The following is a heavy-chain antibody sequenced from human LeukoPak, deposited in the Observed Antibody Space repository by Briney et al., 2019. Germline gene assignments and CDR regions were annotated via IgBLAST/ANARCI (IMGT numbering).Heavy chain of an antibody. V-gene: IGHV4-34*01. CDR2: INHSGST. CDR3: ARHSAAGTY. CDR1: GGSISSYY. Sequence: SETLSLTCTVSGGSISSYYWSWIRQPPGKGLEWIGEINHSGSTNYNPSLKSRVTMSVDTSKNQFSLRLRSVTAADTAVYYCARHSAAGTYWGQGKMVSVSS. J-gene: IGHJ4*02. D-gene: IGHD6-13*01.